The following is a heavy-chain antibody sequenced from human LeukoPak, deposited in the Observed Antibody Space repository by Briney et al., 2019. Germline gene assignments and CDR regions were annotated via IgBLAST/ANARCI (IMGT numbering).Heavy chain of an antibody. CDR1: GFTFSSYG. Sequence: GGSLRLSCAASGFTFSSYGMHWVRQAPGKGLEWVAFIRYDGSNKYYADSVKGRFTISRDNSKNTLYLQMNSLRAEDTAVYYCAKEGGTITIFGVVIYFDYWGQGTLVTVSS. CDR3: AKEGGTITIFGVVIYFDY. CDR2: IRYDGSNK. V-gene: IGHV3-30*02. D-gene: IGHD3-3*01. J-gene: IGHJ4*02.